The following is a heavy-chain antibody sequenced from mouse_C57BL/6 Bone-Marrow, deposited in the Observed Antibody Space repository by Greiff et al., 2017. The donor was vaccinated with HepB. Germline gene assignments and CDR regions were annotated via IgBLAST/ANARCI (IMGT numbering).Heavy chain of an antibody. V-gene: IGHV7-3*01. CDR2: IRNKANGYTT. D-gene: IGHD1-1*01. CDR3: ARYNYYYGSSPSFDY. J-gene: IGHJ2*01. CDR1: GFTFTDYY. Sequence: EVQLVESGGGLVQPGGSLSLSCAASGFTFTDYYMSWVRQPPGKALEWLGFIRNKANGYTTEYSVSVKGRFTISRDNSQSILYLQMNALRAEDSATYYCARYNYYYGSSPSFDYWGQGTTLTVSS.